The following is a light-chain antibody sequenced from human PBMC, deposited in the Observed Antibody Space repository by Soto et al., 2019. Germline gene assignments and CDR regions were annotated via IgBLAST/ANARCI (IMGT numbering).Light chain of an antibody. V-gene: IGLV2-8*01. J-gene: IGLJ2*01. Sequence: QSALTQPPSASGSPGQSVTISCTGTSSDIGGYNYVSWYKQHPGKAPKLMIYEVSQRPSGVPARFSGSKSGNTASLTVSGLQADDEADYSCCSYAGSTKWIFGGGTKLTVL. CDR1: SSDIGGYNY. CDR3: CSYAGSTKWI. CDR2: EVS.